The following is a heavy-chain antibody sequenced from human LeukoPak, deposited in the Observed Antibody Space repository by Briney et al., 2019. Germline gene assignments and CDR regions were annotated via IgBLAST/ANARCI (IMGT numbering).Heavy chain of an antibody. D-gene: IGHD6-13*01. V-gene: IGHV1-2*02. CDR1: GYTFTEYY. CDR2: VTPSTGDT. J-gene: IGHJ5*01. CDR3: ARDIARSGSWWFDS. Sequence: GASVKVSCKASGYTFTEYYIHWLRQAPGQGLEWMGWVTPSTGDTFYAQNFRGRVTMTRDTSISTAYMQLGGLKSDDTAVYYCARDIARSGSWWFDSWGQGTLVSVSS.